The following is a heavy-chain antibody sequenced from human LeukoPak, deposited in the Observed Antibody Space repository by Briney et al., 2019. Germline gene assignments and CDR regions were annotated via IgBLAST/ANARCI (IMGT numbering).Heavy chain of an antibody. Sequence: SETLSLTCTVSGGSIRNSYYYWGWIRQPPGKGLEWIGSIYDSGSTYYNPSLKSRVTISVDTSKNQFSLKLSSVTAADTAVYYCARSSRIAVAPDYWGQGTLVTVSS. J-gene: IGHJ4*02. CDR1: GGSIRNSYYY. CDR2: IYDSGST. D-gene: IGHD6-19*01. V-gene: IGHV4-39*01. CDR3: ARSSRIAVAPDY.